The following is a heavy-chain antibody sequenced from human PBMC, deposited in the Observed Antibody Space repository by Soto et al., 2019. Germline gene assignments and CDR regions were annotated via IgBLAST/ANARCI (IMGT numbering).Heavy chain of an antibody. V-gene: IGHV4-4*02. D-gene: IGHD2-21*02. CDR3: ARDGWSKAYCGGDCYSDNDFDY. CDR2: IYHTGST. Sequence: SETLSLTCAVSGGSVTNNNYWGWVRQPPVKGLEWIGEIYHTGSTNYNPSLKSRVTMSVDKSKNQFSLNLRSVTAADTAVYYCARDGWSKAYCGGDCYSDNDFDYGGQGTLVTVS. J-gene: IGHJ4*02. CDR1: GGSVTNNNY.